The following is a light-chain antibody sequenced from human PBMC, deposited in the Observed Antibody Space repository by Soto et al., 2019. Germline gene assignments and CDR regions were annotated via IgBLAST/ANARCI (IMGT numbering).Light chain of an antibody. V-gene: IGLV2-14*03. CDR3: NSYTSASTYV. CDR2: DVT. CDR1: GSDIGSYNY. J-gene: IGLJ1*01. Sequence: LTQPASVSGSPGQSITISCTGTGSDIGSYNYVSWYQHHPGKVPKFIIYDVTNRPSGVSDRFSGSKSGNTASLTISGLQAEDEADYYCNSYTSASTYVFGTGTKVT.